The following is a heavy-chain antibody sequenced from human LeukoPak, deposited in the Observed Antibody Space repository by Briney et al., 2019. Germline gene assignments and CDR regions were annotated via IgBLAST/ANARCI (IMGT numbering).Heavy chain of an antibody. CDR1: GGSFSGYY. J-gene: IGHJ5*02. CDR3: ARFPISSIAAYNHP. CDR2: INHSGST. D-gene: IGHD6-6*01. Sequence: KPSETLSLTCAVYGGSFSGYYWSWIRQPPGKGLEWIGEINHSGSTNYNPSLKSRVTISVDTSKNQFSLKLSSVTAADTAVYYCARFPISSIAAYNHPWGQGTLVTVSS. V-gene: IGHV4-34*01.